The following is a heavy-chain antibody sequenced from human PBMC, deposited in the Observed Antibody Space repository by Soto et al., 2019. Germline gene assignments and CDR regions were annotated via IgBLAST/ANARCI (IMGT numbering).Heavy chain of an antibody. D-gene: IGHD6-19*01. CDR2: INPNSGGT. V-gene: IGHV1-2*04. CDR1: GYTFTCYY. J-gene: IGHJ4*02. Sequence: QVQLVQSGAEVKKPGASVKVSCKASGYTFTCYYMHWVRQAPGQGLERMGWINPNSGGTNYAQKFQGWVTMTRDTSISTAYMELSRLRSDDTAVYYCARAPPGIAVAGTHFDYWGQGTLVTVSS. CDR3: ARAPPGIAVAGTHFDY.